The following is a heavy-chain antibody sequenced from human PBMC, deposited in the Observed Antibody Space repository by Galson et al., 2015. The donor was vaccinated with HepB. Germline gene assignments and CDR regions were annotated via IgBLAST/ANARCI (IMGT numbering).Heavy chain of an antibody. CDR3: AREGEYFFDY. J-gene: IGHJ4*02. V-gene: IGHV3-30*04. CDR1: GFIFSSYA. Sequence: SLRLSCAASGFIFSSYALHWVRQAPGKGLEWVAYISYDGTNKHYADSVKGRFTISRDKPKNTLYLHMNSQREEDTAVYDCAREGEYFFDYGGQGTLVTVSS. CDR2: ISYDGTNK.